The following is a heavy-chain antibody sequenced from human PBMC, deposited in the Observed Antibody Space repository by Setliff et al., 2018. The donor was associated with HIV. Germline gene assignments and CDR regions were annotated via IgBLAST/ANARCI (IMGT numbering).Heavy chain of an antibody. CDR3: ARVITMVWTTFDP. J-gene: IGHJ5*02. D-gene: IGHD3-10*01. CDR2: IYHSGGT. CDR1: GDSINSGSHY. V-gene: IGHV4-4*02. Sequence: SETLSLTCTVSGDSINSGSHYWSWVRQPPGKGLEWIGEIYHSGGTNYNPSLKSRVTISLDKSKNHFSLELRSVTAADTAVYYCARVITMVWTTFDPWGQGTLVTVSS.